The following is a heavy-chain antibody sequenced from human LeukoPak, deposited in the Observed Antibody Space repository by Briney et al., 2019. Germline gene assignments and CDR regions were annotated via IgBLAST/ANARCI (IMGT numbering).Heavy chain of an antibody. CDR2: INHSGST. J-gene: IGHJ6*03. V-gene: IGHV4-34*01. CDR1: GGSFSGYY. CDR3: ARGGDVATIWRYYYYYMDV. Sequence: PSETLSLTCAVYGGSFSGYYWSWIRQPPGKGLEWIGEINHSGSTNYNPSLKSRVTISVDTSKNQFSLKLSSVTAADTAVYYCARGGDVATIWRYYYYYMDVWGKGTTVTVSS. D-gene: IGHD5-12*01.